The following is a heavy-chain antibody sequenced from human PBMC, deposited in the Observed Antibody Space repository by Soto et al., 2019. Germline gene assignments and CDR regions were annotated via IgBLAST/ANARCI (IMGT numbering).Heavy chain of an antibody. J-gene: IGHJ4*02. Sequence: EVHLVESGGGLVQPGGSLRLSCAASGFSFEIYWMGWVRQAPGKGLEWVANINPDGSGEYYLGSVKGRFTISRDNAKNSVYLQMNSLVGDDTAVYYCARENWFFDYWGQGTPVTVSS. CDR1: GFSFEIYW. V-gene: IGHV3-7*01. D-gene: IGHD3-10*01. CDR2: INPDGSGE. CDR3: ARENWFFDY.